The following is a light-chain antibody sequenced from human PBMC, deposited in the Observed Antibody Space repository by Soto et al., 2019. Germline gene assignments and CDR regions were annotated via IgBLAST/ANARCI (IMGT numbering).Light chain of an antibody. CDR3: QQHKTYWT. CDR2: KAS. CDR1: QSISTW. Sequence: DLQMTQAPSTLSGSVRDRINITCRARQSISTWLAWYQQEPGKAPKLLIHKASNLESGVPSRFSGSGSGTEFTLTISSLQPEDFATYYCQQHKTYWTFGQGTKVDIK. J-gene: IGKJ1*01. V-gene: IGKV1-5*03.